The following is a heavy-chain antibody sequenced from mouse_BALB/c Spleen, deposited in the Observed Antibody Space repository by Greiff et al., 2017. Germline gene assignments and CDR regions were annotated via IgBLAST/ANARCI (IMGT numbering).Heavy chain of an antibody. V-gene: IGHV2-9*02. D-gene: IGHD1-1*01. CDR1: GFSLTSYG. J-gene: IGHJ3*01. Sequence: VQRVESGPGLVAPSQSLSITCTVSGFSLTSYGVHWVRQPPGKGLEWLGVIWAGGSTNYNSALMSRLSISKDNSKSQVFLKMNSLQTDDTAMYYCAREGDYYGSSSWFAYWGQGTLVTVSA. CDR2: IWAGGST. CDR3: AREGDYYGSSSWFAY.